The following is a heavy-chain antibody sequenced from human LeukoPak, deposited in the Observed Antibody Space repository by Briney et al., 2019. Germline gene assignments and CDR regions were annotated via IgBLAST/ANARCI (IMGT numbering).Heavy chain of an antibody. Sequence: EASVKVSCKASGYTFTIYGISWVRQAPGQGLEWMGWISAYNGNTNYAQKLQGRVTMTTDTSTSTAYMELRSLRSDDTAVYYCARDRESGYDPDYWGQGTLVTVSS. D-gene: IGHD5-12*01. V-gene: IGHV1-18*01. J-gene: IGHJ4*02. CDR2: ISAYNGNT. CDR3: ARDRESGYDPDY. CDR1: GYTFTIYG.